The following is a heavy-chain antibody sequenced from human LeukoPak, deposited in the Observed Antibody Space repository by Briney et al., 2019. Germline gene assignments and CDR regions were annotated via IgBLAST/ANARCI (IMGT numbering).Heavy chain of an antibody. CDR3: AKDRSLGRLVHEAFDV. V-gene: IGHV3-23*01. J-gene: IGHJ3*01. CDR1: GFRFSSYA. Sequence: GGSLRLSCAASGFRFSSYAMSWVRQAPGQGLEWVSTISGSSHSRTDYADSVKGRFTISRDNSQSTLFLQVDTLRVEDTATYYCAKDRSLGRLVHEAFDVWGQGTMVVVSS. CDR2: ISGSSHSRT. D-gene: IGHD3-16*01.